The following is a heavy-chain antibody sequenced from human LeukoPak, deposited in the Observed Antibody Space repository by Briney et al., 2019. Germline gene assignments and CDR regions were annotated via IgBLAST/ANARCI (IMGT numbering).Heavy chain of an antibody. CDR3: TKAAYYYGSGSYYYFDY. Sequence: GGSLRLSCAASGFTFDDYAMHWVRQAPGKGLEWVSGISWNSGSIVYADSVKGRVTISRDTAKNSLYLQMNSLRAEDMTLYYCTKAAYYYGSGSYYYFDYWGQGTLVTVSS. CDR2: ISWNSGSI. J-gene: IGHJ4*01. CDR1: GFTFDDYA. V-gene: IGHV3-9*03. D-gene: IGHD3-10*01.